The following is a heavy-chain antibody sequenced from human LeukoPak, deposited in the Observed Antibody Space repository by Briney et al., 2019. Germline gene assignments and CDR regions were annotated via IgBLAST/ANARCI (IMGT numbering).Heavy chain of an antibody. CDR1: GFTFSNTN. V-gene: IGHV3-48*04. J-gene: IGHJ5*02. Sequence: GGSLRLSCAASGFTFSNTNMNWVRQAPGEGLEWVSYISSSGNTIYYADSVKGRFTISRDNAKNSLFLQMNSLRAEDTAVYYCARLVAITQAFDPWGQGTLVTVSS. CDR2: ISSSGNTI. CDR3: ARLVAITQAFDP. D-gene: IGHD5-24*01.